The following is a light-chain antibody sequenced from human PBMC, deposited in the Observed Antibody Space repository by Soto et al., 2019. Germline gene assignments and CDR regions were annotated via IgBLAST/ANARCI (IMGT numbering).Light chain of an antibody. Sequence: EIVLTQSPATLALSPGEGATLSCGASQSISTYLAWYQQRPGQAPRLLIYGASSRATGIPDRFSGSGSGTEFTLTISSLQPDDFATYYCQQYNSYPTWTFGQGTKVDI. CDR3: QQYNSYPTWT. V-gene: IGKV3-11*01. J-gene: IGKJ1*01. CDR1: QSISTY. CDR2: GAS.